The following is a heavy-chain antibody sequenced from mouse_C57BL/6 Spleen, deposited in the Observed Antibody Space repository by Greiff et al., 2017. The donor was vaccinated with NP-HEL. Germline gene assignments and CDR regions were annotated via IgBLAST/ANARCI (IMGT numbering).Heavy chain of an antibody. CDR1: GFTFSDYG. CDR2: ISSGSSTI. CDR3: ATLYYSNPYAMDY. Sequence: EVMLVESGGGLVKPGGSLKLSCAASGFTFSDYGMHWVRQAPEKGLEWVAYISSGSSTIYYADTVKGRFTISRDNAKNTLFLQMTSLRSEDTAMYYCATLYYSNPYAMDYWGQGTSVTVSS. V-gene: IGHV5-17*01. J-gene: IGHJ4*01. D-gene: IGHD2-5*01.